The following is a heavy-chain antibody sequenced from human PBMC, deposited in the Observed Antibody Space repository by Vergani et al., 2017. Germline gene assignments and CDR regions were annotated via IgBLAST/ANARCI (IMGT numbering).Heavy chain of an antibody. D-gene: IGHD3-10*01. CDR1: GIPLSTSGMR. J-gene: IGHJ2*01. V-gene: IGHV2-70*04. CDR3: TWLYGPTGHWYFDF. Sequence: QVTLKESGPALVKPTQTLTLTCTVPGIPLSTSGMRVSWIRQPPGKAPEWLARIDWDDEKFYSPSLKTRLTISKDTSKNQVVLTMTKMDPVDTAMYYCTWLYGPTGHWYFDFWGRGTLVAVSS. CDR2: IDWDDEK.